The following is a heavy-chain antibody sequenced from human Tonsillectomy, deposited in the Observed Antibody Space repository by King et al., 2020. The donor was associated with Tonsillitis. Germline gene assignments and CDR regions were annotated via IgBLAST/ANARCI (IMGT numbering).Heavy chain of an antibody. CDR2: INHSGST. J-gene: IGHJ4*02. V-gene: IGHV4-34*01. Sequence: VQLPQWGAGLLKPSETLSLTCAVYGGSFSGYYWSWIRQPPGKGLEWIGEINHSGSTNYNPSLKSRVTVSVDTSKNQFSLKLSSVTAADTAVSYCSWDYYVSSGYYYFDYWGQGTLVTVSS. D-gene: IGHD3-22*01. CDR3: SWDYYVSSGYYYFDY. CDR1: GGSFSGYY.